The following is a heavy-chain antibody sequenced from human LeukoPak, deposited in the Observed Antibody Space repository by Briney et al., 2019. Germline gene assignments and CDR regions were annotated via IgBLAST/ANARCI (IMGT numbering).Heavy chain of an antibody. V-gene: IGHV4-34*01. CDR1: GGSISGYY. D-gene: IGHD5-18*01. CDR2: INHSGST. J-gene: IGHJ4*02. CDR3: ARGGYSYGTRSQFDY. Sequence: SETLSLTCTVSGGSISGYYWSWIRQPPGKGLEWIGEINHSGSTNYNPSLKSRVTISVGTSKNQFSLKLSSVTAADTAVYYCARGGYSYGTRSQFDYWGQGTLVTVSS.